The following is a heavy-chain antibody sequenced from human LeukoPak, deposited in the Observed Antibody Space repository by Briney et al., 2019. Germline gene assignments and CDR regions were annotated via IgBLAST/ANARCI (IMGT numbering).Heavy chain of an antibody. V-gene: IGHV6-1*01. J-gene: IGHJ4*02. CDR3: ARGRPHYYDSRGHTQLLVGESFDY. CDR1: GNSVSSNSAA. D-gene: IGHD3-22*01. CDR2: TYYRSKWYN. Sequence: SQTLSLTCAISGNSVSSNSAAWNWIRQSPSRGLEWLGRTYYRSKWYNDYAVSVKSRITINPDTSKNQCSRQLISVTAKDTAVYYCARGRPHYYDSRGHTQLLVGESFDYWGQGTLVTVSS.